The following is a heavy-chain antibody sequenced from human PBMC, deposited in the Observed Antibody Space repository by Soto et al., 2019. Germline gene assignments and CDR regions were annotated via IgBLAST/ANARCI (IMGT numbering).Heavy chain of an antibody. J-gene: IGHJ4*02. CDR1: GGSISSYY. V-gene: IGHV4-59*01. CDR2: IYYSGNT. CDR3: ARQVVAAPLHYFDY. D-gene: IGHD2-15*01. Sequence: SETXSLTCTVSGGSISSYYWSWIRQPPGKGLEWIGYIYYSGNTNYNPSLKSRVTISVDTSKNQFSLKLGSVTAADTAVYYCARQVVAAPLHYFDYWGQGTLVTVSS.